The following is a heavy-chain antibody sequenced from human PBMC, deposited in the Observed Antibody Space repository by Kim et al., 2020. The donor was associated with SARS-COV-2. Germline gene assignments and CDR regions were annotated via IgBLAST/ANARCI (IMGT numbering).Heavy chain of an antibody. CDR3: ARDRWIQLKGLPGY. J-gene: IGHJ4*02. Sequence: ASVKVSCKASGYTFTSYDINWVRQATGQGLEWMGWMNPNSGNTGYAQKFQGRVTMTRNTSISAAYMELSSLRSEDTAVYYCARDRWIQLKGLPGYWGQGTLVTVSS. D-gene: IGHD5-18*01. CDR2: MNPNSGNT. V-gene: IGHV1-8*01. CDR1: GYTFTSYD.